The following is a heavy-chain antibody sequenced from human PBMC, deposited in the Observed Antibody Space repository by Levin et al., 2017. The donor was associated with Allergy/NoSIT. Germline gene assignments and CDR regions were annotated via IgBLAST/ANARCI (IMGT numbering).Heavy chain of an antibody. CDR3: AKDLYYDSRGPSFDY. V-gene: IGHV3-23*01. CDR1: XXXXSSRA. J-gene: IGHJ4*02. CDR2: ISGSGGST. Sequence: GGSLRLSCAAXXXXXSSRAMSWVRRDPGKGLEWVSGISGSGGSTYYADSVKGRFTISRDKSKNTLYLQMNSLRAEDTAVYYCAKDLYYDSRGPSFDYWGQGTLVTVSS. D-gene: IGHD3-22*01.